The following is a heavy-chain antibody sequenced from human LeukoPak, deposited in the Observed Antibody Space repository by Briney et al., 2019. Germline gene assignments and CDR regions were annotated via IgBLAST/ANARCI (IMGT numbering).Heavy chain of an antibody. CDR2: INPNSGGT. J-gene: IGHJ6*02. D-gene: IGHD2-15*01. V-gene: IGHV1-2*04. CDR3: ARDISPWWVNYYYGMDV. CDR1: GYTFTGYY. Sequence: ASVKVSCKASGYTFTGYYMHRVRQAPGQGLEWMGWINPNSGGTNYAQKFQGWVTMTRDTSISTAYMELSRLRSDDTAVYYCARDISPWWVNYYYGMDVWGQGTTVTVSS.